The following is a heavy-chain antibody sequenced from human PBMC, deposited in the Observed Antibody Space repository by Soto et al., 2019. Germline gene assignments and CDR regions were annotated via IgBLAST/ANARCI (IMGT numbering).Heavy chain of an antibody. CDR1: GDSVSSYSAA. Sequence: SQTLSLTCSISGDSVSSYSAAWNWIRQSPSGGLEWLGRTYYRSRFFSDYAESVKSRIIINPDTSKNQFSLQLKSVTPEDSAVYYCVRDRYISSGWFDPWGQGTPVTVS. J-gene: IGHJ5*02. D-gene: IGHD3-10*01. CDR3: VRDRYISSGWFDP. V-gene: IGHV6-1*01. CDR2: TYYRSRFFS.